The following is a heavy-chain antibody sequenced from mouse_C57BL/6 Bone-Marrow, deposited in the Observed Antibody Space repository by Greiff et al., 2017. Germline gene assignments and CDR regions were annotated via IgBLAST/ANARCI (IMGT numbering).Heavy chain of an antibody. CDR1: GYTFTSYW. J-gene: IGHJ4*01. CDR3: AMITTVVATGDYAMDY. V-gene: IGHV1-50*01. D-gene: IGHD1-1*01. Sequence: VQLQQSGAELVKPGASVKLSCKASGYTFTSYWMQWVKQRPGQGLEWIGEIDPSDSYTNYNQKFKGKATLSVDTSSSTAYMQLSRLTSEDSAVYYWAMITTVVATGDYAMDYWGQGTSVTVSS. CDR2: IDPSDSYT.